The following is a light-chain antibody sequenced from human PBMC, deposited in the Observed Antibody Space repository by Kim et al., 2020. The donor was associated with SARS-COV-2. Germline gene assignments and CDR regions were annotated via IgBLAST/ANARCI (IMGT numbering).Light chain of an antibody. Sequence: SSELTQDPAVFVALGQTVRITCQGDSLRSYYASWYQQKPGQAPVLVIYGKNNRPSGIPDRFSGSSSGNTASLTITGAQAEDEADYYCNSRDSSGNHLAFG. J-gene: IGLJ2*01. CDR2: GKN. V-gene: IGLV3-19*01. CDR1: SLRSYY. CDR3: NSRDSSGNHLA.